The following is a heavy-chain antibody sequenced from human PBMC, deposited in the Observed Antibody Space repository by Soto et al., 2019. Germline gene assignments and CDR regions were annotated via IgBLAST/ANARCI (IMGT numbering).Heavy chain of an antibody. D-gene: IGHD3-22*01. V-gene: IGHV3-23*01. CDR2: ITGSGDKT. Sequence: EVQLLESGGGLVQPGGSLRLSCAATSAFRLSSYSMSWVRQTPGKGLEWVSAITGSGDKTYYADSVEGRFTISRDNSKDTHYLQMSRLRAEDTAIYYCATMRGFFEFWGQGTLVTVSS. J-gene: IGHJ4*02. CDR3: ATMRGFFEF. CDR1: AFRLSSYS.